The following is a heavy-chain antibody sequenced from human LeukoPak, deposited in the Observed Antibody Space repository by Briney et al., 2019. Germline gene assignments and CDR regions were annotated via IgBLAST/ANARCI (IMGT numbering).Heavy chain of an antibody. D-gene: IGHD2-2*01. V-gene: IGHV3-21*01. J-gene: IGHJ6*02. CDR2: ISSSSSYI. Sequence: GGSLRLSCAASGFTFSSKSMNWVRQAPGKGLEWVSSISSSSSYIYYADSVKGRFTISRDNAKNSLYLQMNSLRAEDTAVYYCARGYCSSSSCYGYYYYGMDVRGQGTTVTVSS. CDR3: ARGYCSSSSCYGYYYYGMDV. CDR1: GFTFSSKS.